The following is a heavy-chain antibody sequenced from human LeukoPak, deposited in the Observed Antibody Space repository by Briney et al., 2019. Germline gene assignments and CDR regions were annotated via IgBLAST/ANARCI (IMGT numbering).Heavy chain of an antibody. D-gene: IGHD3-9*01. CDR3: ARVGYYDILTGYYRSRDAFDI. V-gene: IGHV3-48*03. J-gene: IGHJ3*02. CDR2: ISGSGSTI. CDR1: GFIFSSYE. Sequence: GGSLRLSCAASGFIFSSYEMNWVRQAPGKGLEWISYISGSGSTIYYADSVKGRFTISRDNAKNSLYLQMNSLRAEDTAVYYCARVGYYDILTGYYRSRDAFDIWGQGTMVTVSS.